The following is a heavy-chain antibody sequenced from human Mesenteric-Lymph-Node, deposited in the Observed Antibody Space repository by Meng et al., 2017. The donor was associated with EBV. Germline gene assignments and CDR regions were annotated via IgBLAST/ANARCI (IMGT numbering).Heavy chain of an antibody. CDR2: ISYDESNK. D-gene: IGHD3-10*01. V-gene: IGHV3-30*03. CDR1: GVTFRSCG. J-gene: IGHJ6*02. CDR3: AASSEYFGSGGWNYYYYGMDV. Sequence: QAQVVESGGGVAQPGRSLRLSRVVCGVTFRSCGMHWVRQAPGKGLEWVAVISYDESNKYYVDSVKGRFIISRDNSKNTLYLQMNSLRPEDTAVYYCAASSEYFGSGGWNYYYYGMDVWGQGTTVTVSS.